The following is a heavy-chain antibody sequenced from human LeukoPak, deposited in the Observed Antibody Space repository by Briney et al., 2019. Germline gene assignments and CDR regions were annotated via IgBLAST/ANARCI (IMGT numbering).Heavy chain of an antibody. D-gene: IGHD5-12*01. CDR3: AKVRDGYNTWAFDY. CDR2: ISGSGGGT. J-gene: IGHJ4*02. V-gene: IGHV3-23*01. Sequence: PGGSLRLSCAASGFTFSSYAMSWVRQAPGKGLEWVSAISGSGGGTYYADSVKGRFTISRDNSKNTLYLQMNSLRAEDTAVYYCAKVRDGYNTWAFDYWGQGTLVTVSS. CDR1: GFTFSSYA.